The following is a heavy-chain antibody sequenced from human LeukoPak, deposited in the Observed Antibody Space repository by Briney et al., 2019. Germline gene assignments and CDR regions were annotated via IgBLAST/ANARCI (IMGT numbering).Heavy chain of an antibody. CDR3: ARDGGRELQSYYYYYYMDV. CDR1: GYTFTSYG. J-gene: IGHJ6*03. CDR2: ISAYNGNT. D-gene: IGHD1-26*01. Sequence: ASVTVSCKASGYTFTSYGISWVRQAPGQGLEWMGWISAYNGNTNYAQKLQGRVTMTTDTSTSTAYMELRSLRSDDTAVYYCARDGGRELQSYYYYYYMDVWGKGTTVTVSS. V-gene: IGHV1-18*01.